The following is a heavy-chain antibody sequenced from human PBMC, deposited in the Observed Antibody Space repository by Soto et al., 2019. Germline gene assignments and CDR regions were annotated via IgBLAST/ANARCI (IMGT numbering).Heavy chain of an antibody. J-gene: IGHJ4*02. CDR1: GFTFSKYW. CDR2: INGDGSST. Sequence: GGSLRLSCAASGFTFSKYWMHWVRQAPGKGLVWVSRINGDGSSTNYADSVKGRFTISRDNTRNTLYLQMNSLTAEDTGVYYCARDPLARDVSIQQSPDADSVVVEPTPHFDSWGQGSLVTVSS. CDR3: ARDPLARDVSIQQSPDADSVVVEPTPHFDS. D-gene: IGHD2-15*01. V-gene: IGHV3-74*01.